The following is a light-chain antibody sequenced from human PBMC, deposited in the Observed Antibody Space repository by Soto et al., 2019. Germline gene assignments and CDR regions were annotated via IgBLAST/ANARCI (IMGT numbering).Light chain of an antibody. Sequence: EIVLTQSPGTLSLSPGERATLSCRPSQSVSSSYLAWCQQKPGQAPRLLIYGASSRPTGIPDRFSGSGSGTDFTLTISRREPEDFAVYYCQLYGSSLYTFGQGTKLEIK. CDR3: QLYGSSLYT. CDR1: QSVSSSY. J-gene: IGKJ2*01. V-gene: IGKV3-20*01. CDR2: GAS.